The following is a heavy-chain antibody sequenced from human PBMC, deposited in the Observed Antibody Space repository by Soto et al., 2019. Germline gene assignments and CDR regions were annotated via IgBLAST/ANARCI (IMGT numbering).Heavy chain of an antibody. Sequence: GGSLRLSCAASGFTFSSYLRHWVRQAPGKGLVWVSRINSDGSSTSYADSVKGRFTISRDNAKNTLYLQMNSLRAEDTAVYYCVRTSLVVAAATREDYWGQGTLVTVSS. CDR3: VRTSLVVAAATREDY. D-gene: IGHD2-15*01. J-gene: IGHJ4*02. CDR1: GFTFSSYL. CDR2: INSDGSST. V-gene: IGHV3-74*01.